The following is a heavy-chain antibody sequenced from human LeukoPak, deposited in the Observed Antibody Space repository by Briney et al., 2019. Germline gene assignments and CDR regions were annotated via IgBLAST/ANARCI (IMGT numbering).Heavy chain of an antibody. CDR2: VYYSGAT. Sequence: PSETLSLTCTVSDGSINTYYWSWIRHPPGKGLEWIGFVYYSGATSYNPSLKSRVTISIDTSKNQFSLKLTSVTAADTAVHYCARQYCTGGSCYPYFDYWGQGTLVTVSS. J-gene: IGHJ4*02. V-gene: IGHV4-59*01. D-gene: IGHD2-15*01. CDR3: ARQYCTGGSCYPYFDY. CDR1: DGSINTYY.